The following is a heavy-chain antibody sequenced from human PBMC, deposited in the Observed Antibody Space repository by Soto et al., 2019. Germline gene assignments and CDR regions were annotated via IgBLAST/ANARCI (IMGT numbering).Heavy chain of an antibody. D-gene: IGHD3-16*02. CDR2: IIPILGIA. J-gene: IGHJ4*02. Sequence: SVKVSCKSSGGTFSSYTISWVRQAPGQGLEWMGRIIPILGIANYAQKFQGRVTITADKSTSTAYMELSSLRSEDTAVYYCARSWKDDYIWGSYRPYFDYWGQGTLVTVSS. CDR1: GGTFSSYT. CDR3: ARSWKDDYIWGSYRPYFDY. V-gene: IGHV1-69*02.